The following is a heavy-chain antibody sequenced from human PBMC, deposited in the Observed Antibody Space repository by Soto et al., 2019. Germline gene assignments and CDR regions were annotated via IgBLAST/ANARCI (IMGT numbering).Heavy chain of an antibody. D-gene: IGHD3-3*01. V-gene: IGHV4-30-4*01. CDR2: IYYSGTT. J-gene: IGHJ6*02. Sequence: SETLSLTCPLSCGAINTGDYYLTVIRHPLGKGLDWIGYIYYSGTTYYNPSLKSRVSLSLDTSKNHFSLRLTSVTAADTAVYYCARGVDFEGFSPYGMDVWGQGTTVTVSS. CDR3: ARGVDFEGFSPYGMDV. CDR1: CGAINTGDYY.